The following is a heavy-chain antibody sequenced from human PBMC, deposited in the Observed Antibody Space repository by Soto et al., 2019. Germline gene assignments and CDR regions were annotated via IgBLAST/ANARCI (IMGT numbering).Heavy chain of an antibody. J-gene: IGHJ5*02. CDR3: ARMYSSGSGWFHP. CDR1: GYSITAGGYY. D-gene: IGHD6-19*01. Sequence: SETLSLTCFVSGYSITAGGYYWSWIRHHPWKGLEWIGSFYSSGSIIYNPSLRSRVSISGDTSSNQFSMSLTSVTAADTARYYCARMYSSGSGWFHPWGQGTLVTV. V-gene: IGHV4-31*03. CDR2: FYSSGSI.